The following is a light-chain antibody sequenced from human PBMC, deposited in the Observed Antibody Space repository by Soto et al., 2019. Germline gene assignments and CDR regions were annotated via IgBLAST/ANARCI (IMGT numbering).Light chain of an antibody. CDR2: KAS. V-gene: IGKV1-5*03. J-gene: IGKJ1*01. CDR3: QQYNDNWT. Sequence: DIQMTQSPSTLSASVGDRVTITCRASQSISSWLAWYQQKPGKAPKLVIYKASTLQSGVPSRFSGSGSGTEFTLAISSLQPDDSATYYCQQYNDNWTFGQGTKV. CDR1: QSISSW.